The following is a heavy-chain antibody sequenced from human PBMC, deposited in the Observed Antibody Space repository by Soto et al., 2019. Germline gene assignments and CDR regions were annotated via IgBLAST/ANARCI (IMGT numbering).Heavy chain of an antibody. D-gene: IGHD6-19*01. Sequence: QVQLVQSGAEVKKPGASVKVSCTFTSYDINWVGQAAGQGLEWMAWMNPNSGDTRFAQKFQGRVTMTRDTSKFTAYMELSNLRSEDTAVYYCARGPGSSDWRFSYYYMDVWDQGTTVTVSS. V-gene: IGHV1-8*01. J-gene: IGHJ6*02. CDR3: ARGPGSSDWRFSYYYMDV. CDR2: MNPNSGDT. CDR1: FTSYD.